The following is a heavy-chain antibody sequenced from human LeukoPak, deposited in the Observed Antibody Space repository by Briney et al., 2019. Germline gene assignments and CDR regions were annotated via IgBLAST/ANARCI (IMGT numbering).Heavy chain of an antibody. D-gene: IGHD2-2*01. CDR3: ASGGAAYCSSASCYHMEYFDY. Sequence: ASVKVSCKASGGTFSSYAISWVRQAPGQGLEWMGGIIPIFGTANYAQKFQGRVTITTDESTSTAYMELSSLRSEDTAVYYCASGGAAYCSSASCYHMEYFDYWGQGTLVTVSS. V-gene: IGHV1-69*05. CDR2: IIPIFGTA. CDR1: GGTFSSYA. J-gene: IGHJ4*02.